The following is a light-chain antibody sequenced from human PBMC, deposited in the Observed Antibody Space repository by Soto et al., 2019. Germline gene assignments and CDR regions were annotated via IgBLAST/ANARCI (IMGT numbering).Light chain of an antibody. CDR2: GAS. Sequence: ELVLTQSPATLSLSPGEGATLSCRASQNVSSSLAWYQQKPGRAPRLLIYGASTRATGIPARFSGSGSGTDFTLTISRLEPEDSAVYYCQQYGSSPTWTFGQGTKVDIK. CDR1: QNVSSS. J-gene: IGKJ1*01. CDR3: QQYGSSPTWT. V-gene: IGKV3-20*01.